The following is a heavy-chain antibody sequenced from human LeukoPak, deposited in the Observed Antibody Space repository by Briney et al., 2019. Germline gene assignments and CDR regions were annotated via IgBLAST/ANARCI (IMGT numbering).Heavy chain of an antibody. D-gene: IGHD5-12*01. CDR3: ARGRSGYDSVSIDY. V-gene: IGHV4-61*02. Sequence: SQTLSLTCTVSGGSISSGSYYWSWIRQPAGKGLEWIGRIYTSGSTNYNPSLKSRVTISVDTSKNQVSLKLSSVTAADTAVYYCARGRSGYDSVSIDYWGQGTLVTVSS. CDR1: GGSISSGSYY. CDR2: IYTSGST. J-gene: IGHJ4*02.